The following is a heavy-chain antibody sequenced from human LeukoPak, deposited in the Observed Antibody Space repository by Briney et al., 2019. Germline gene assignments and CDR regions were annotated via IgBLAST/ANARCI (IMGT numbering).Heavy chain of an antibody. J-gene: IGHJ3*02. CDR1: GFTFSGSA. CDR2: IRSKANSYAT. CDR3: LRSDDAFDI. Sequence: GGSLRLSCAASGFTFSGSAMHWVRQASGKGLEWVGRIRSKANSYATACAASVKGRFTISRDDSKNTAYLQMNSLKTEDTAVYYCLRSDDAFDIWGQGTMVTVSS. D-gene: IGHD5-12*01. V-gene: IGHV3-73*01.